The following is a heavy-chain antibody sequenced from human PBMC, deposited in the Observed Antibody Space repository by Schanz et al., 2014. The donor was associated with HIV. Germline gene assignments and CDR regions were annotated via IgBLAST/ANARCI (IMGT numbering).Heavy chain of an antibody. D-gene: IGHD3-16*01. V-gene: IGHV3-23*04. Sequence: VQLVESGGGLVKPGGSLRLSCAASGFTFSSYGMHWVRQAPGKGLEWVSAISGSGVSTYYADSVKGRFTVSRDNSKNTVYLQMNSLRPEDTAVYYCARMEQLIIGYYYGMDVWGQGTTVTVSS. CDR2: ISGSGVST. CDR1: GFTFSSYG. J-gene: IGHJ6*02. CDR3: ARMEQLIIGYYYGMDV.